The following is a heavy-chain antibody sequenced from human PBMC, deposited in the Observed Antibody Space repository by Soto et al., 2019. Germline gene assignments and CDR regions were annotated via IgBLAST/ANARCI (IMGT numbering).Heavy chain of an antibody. CDR3: AREGYYDSSGWFDY. CDR1: GFTFSSYA. Sequence: VGSLRLSCAASGFTFSSYAMHWVRQAPGKGLEWVAVISYDGSNKYYADSVKGRFTISRDNSKNTLYLQMNSLRAEDTAVYYCAREGYYDSSGWFDYWGQGTLVTVSS. CDR2: ISYDGSNK. D-gene: IGHD3-22*01. V-gene: IGHV3-30-3*01. J-gene: IGHJ4*02.